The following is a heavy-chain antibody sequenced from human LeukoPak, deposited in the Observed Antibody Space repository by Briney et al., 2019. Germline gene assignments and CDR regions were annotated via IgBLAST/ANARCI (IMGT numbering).Heavy chain of an antibody. Sequence: GGSLRLSCAASGFTFSSYSMNWVRQAPGKGLEWVSYISSSSSTIYYADSVKGRFTISRDNAKNSLHLQMNSLRAEDTAVYYCARDPRFIGWELPDAFDIWGQGTMVTVSS. J-gene: IGHJ3*02. CDR2: ISSSSSTI. V-gene: IGHV3-48*01. CDR3: ARDPRFIGWELPDAFDI. CDR1: GFTFSSYS. D-gene: IGHD1-26*01.